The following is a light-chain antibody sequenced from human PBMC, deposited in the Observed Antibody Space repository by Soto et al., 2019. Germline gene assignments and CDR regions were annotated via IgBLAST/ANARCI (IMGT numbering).Light chain of an antibody. CDR3: QHYHSQSIT. CDR2: AAS. J-gene: IGKJ4*01. CDR1: ENIFKF. Sequence: DILLIQSPATLSASVGDRITITCRASENIFKFLAWYQQRSGSAPNLLIYAASDLERGVPSRFSGSGSGTAFTLTIDNLQPNDSAPYFCQHYHSQSITFGGGTQVDI. V-gene: IGKV1-5*01.